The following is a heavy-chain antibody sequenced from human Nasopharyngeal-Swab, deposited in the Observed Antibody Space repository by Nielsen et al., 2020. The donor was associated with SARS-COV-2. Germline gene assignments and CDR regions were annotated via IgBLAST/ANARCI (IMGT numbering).Heavy chain of an antibody. CDR2: IKQSGSGQ. V-gene: IGHV3-7*01. CDR3: ARYCSTTSCPRGFDY. J-gene: IGHJ4*02. Sequence: VRQAPGKGLEWVAHIKQSGSGQYYVDSVKGRFTISRDNAKNSLSLQMSSLRAEDTAVYYCARYCSTTSCPRGFDYWGQGTLVTVSS. D-gene: IGHD2-2*01.